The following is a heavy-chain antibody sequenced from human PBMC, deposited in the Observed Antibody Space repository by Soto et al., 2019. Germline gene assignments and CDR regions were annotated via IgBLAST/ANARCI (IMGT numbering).Heavy chain of an antibody. CDR1: GGTFSSYA. CDR3: ARDPLGRPVRDGYNLAYYYYGMDV. D-gene: IGHD5-12*01. CDR2: IIPIFGTA. Sequence: PGASVKVSCKASGGTFSSYAISWVRQAPGQGLEWMGGIIPIFGTANYAQKFQGRVTITADESTSTAYMELSSLRSEDTAVYYCARDPLGRPVRDGYNLAYYYYGMDVWGQGTTVTVSS. J-gene: IGHJ6*02. V-gene: IGHV1-69*13.